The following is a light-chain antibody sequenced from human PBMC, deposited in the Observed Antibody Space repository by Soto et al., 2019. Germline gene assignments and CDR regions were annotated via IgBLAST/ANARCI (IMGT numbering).Light chain of an antibody. CDR2: GAF. J-gene: IGKJ4*01. Sequence: IVMTQSPATLSVSPGERATLSCTASQSVGSNLAWYQQKPGQAPRLLIYGAFTRATAIPARFSGSGSGTEFTLTISSLQSEDFAVYYCQQYNSWPLTFGGGTKVDIK. V-gene: IGKV3-15*01. CDR3: QQYNSWPLT. CDR1: QSVGSN.